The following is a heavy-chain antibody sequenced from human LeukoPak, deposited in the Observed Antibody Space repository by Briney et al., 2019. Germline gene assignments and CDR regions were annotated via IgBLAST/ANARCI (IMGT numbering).Heavy chain of an antibody. D-gene: IGHD1-26*01. Sequence: SETLSLTCAVYGGSFSGYYWSWIRHPPGKGLEWIGEINHSGSTNYNPSLKSRVTISVDTSKNQFSLKLSSVTAADTPVYYCASRGGGATTLDYWGQGTLVTVSS. J-gene: IGHJ4*02. CDR3: ASRGGGATTLDY. CDR1: GGSFSGYY. CDR2: INHSGST. V-gene: IGHV4-34*01.